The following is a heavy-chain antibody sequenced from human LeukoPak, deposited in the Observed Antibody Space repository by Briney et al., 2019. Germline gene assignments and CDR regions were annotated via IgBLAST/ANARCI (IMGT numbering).Heavy chain of an antibody. V-gene: IGHV1-69*05. Sequence: GASVKVSCKASGGTFSSYAISWVRQAPGQGLEWMGGIIPIFGTANYAQKFQGRVTITTDESTSTAYMELSSLRSEDTAVYYCASGHSNYVRFDYWGQGTLVTVSS. CDR3: ASGHSNYVRFDY. D-gene: IGHD4-11*01. CDR2: IIPIFGTA. CDR1: GGTFSSYA. J-gene: IGHJ4*02.